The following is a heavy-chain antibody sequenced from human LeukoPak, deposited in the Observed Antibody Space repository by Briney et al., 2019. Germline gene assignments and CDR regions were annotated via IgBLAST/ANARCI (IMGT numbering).Heavy chain of an antibody. CDR3: ARSPCSSTSCYYYYYMDV. Sequence: ASVKVSCNASGYTFTSYGISWVRQAPGQGLEWMGWISAYNGNTNYAQKLQGRVTMTTDTSTSTAYMELRSLRSDDTAVYYCARSPCSSTSCYYYYYMDVWGKGTTVTVSS. CDR2: ISAYNGNT. CDR1: GYTFTSYG. D-gene: IGHD2-2*01. V-gene: IGHV1-18*01. J-gene: IGHJ6*03.